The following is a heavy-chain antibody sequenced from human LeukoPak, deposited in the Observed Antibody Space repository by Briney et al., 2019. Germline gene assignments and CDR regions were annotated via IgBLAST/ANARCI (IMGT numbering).Heavy chain of an antibody. J-gene: IGHJ5*02. CDR3: AKSERFDP. Sequence: GGSLRLSCAASGFTFSNFAMSWVRQAPGKGLEWVSTMSNRGGGTHYADSVKGRFTISRDDSKNSLYLQMNSLRAEGTAVYYCAKSERFDPWGQGTLVTVSS. V-gene: IGHV3-23*01. CDR1: GFTFSNFA. CDR2: MSNRGGGT.